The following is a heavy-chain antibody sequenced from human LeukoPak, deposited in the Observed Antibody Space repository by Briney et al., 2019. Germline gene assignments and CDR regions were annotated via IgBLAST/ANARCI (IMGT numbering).Heavy chain of an antibody. Sequence: PGGSLRLSCAASGFTFSNYWMSWVRQPPGKGLEWIGEINHSGSTNYNPSLKSRVTISVDTSKNQFSLKLSSVTAADTAVYYCAGGIVGATAVDYWGQGTLVTVSS. CDR1: GFTFSNYW. J-gene: IGHJ4*02. V-gene: IGHV4-34*01. D-gene: IGHD1-26*01. CDR2: INHSGST. CDR3: AGGIVGATAVDY.